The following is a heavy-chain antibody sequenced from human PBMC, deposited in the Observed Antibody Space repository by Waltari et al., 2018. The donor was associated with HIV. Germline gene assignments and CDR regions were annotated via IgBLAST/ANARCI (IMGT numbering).Heavy chain of an antibody. J-gene: IGHJ5*02. D-gene: IGHD6-13*01. CDR3: ARDGRGSSWSLNWFDP. V-gene: IGHV3-7*01. Sequence: EVQVVESGGGLVQPGGSLRLSCKSSGFPFSVFWMTWVRQAPGKGLEWVASINQDGSEKYLVDSVKGRFAMSRDNAKNLVYLQMNGLRADDTSVYYCARDGRGSSWSLNWFDPWGQGIQVTVSS. CDR2: INQDGSEK. CDR1: GFPFSVFW.